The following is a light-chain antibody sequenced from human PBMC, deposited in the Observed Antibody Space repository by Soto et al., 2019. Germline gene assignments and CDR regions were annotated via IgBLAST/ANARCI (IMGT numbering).Light chain of an antibody. CDR3: QQYNNWPLT. CDR2: GAS. Sequence: EIVMTQSPATLSVSPGERATRSCRASQSVNNILAWYQQKPGQAPRLLIYGASASATGIPARCSGSGSGTEFTLTISSLQTEEFAVYYCQQYNNWPLTFGVGTKVEIK. CDR1: QSVNNI. J-gene: IGKJ4*01. V-gene: IGKV3-15*01.